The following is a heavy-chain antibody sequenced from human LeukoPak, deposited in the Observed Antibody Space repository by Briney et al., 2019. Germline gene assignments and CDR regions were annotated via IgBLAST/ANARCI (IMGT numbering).Heavy chain of an antibody. CDR3: ARVLTGLRLFDY. V-gene: IGHV4-59*01. CDR1: GVSISSYS. J-gene: IGHJ4*02. D-gene: IGHD3-9*01. Sequence: SETLSLTCTVAGVSISSYSWSWIRQPPGKGLEWIGHVSYSGSTKNPSLKSRLTISFDTSTNQFSLKLRSVTAADTAVYYCARVLTGLRLFDYWGQGTLVTVSS. CDR2: VSYSGST.